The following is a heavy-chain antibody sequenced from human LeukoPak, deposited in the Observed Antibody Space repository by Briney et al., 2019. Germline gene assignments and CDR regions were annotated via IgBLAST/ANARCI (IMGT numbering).Heavy chain of an antibody. CDR3: ARGNSSSWHQYWFDP. V-gene: IGHV4-59*12. Sequence: SETLSLTCTVSGDSINNYYWSWIRQPPGKGLEWIGSIYYSGSTYYNPSLKSRVTISVDTSKNQFSLKLSSVTAADTAVYYCARGNSSSWHQYWFDPWGQGTLVTVSS. D-gene: IGHD6-13*01. CDR2: IYYSGST. J-gene: IGHJ5*02. CDR1: GDSINNYY.